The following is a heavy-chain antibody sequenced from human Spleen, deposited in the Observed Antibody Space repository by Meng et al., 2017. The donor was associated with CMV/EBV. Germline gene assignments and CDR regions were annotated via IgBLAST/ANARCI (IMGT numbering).Heavy chain of an antibody. CDR2: ISWDGGDT. V-gene: IGHV3-43D*03. CDR1: GFTFDDYV. Sequence: GGSLRLSCAASGFTFDDYVMHWVRQTPGKGLEWVSLISWDGGDTYYTDSLKGRFTISRDNSKNSLYLQMSGLGAEDAALYYCVRVGLAFDYWGQGTLVTVSS. D-gene: IGHD5-12*01. J-gene: IGHJ4*02. CDR3: VRVGLAFDY.